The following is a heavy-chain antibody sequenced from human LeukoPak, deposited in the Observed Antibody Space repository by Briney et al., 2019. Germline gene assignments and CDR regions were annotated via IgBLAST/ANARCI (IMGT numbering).Heavy chain of an antibody. V-gene: IGHV1-46*01. Sequence: ASVKVSCKAFGYTFTSSYMHWVRQAPGQGPEWMGVISPSGGSTTYAQKFQGRVTLTRDMSTSTDYLELSSLRAEDTAVYYCARDGQYSSGWFPDSYYYYYMDVWGKGTTVTVSS. CDR3: ARDGQYSSGWFPDSYYYYYMDV. CDR2: ISPSGGST. CDR1: GYTFTSSY. D-gene: IGHD6-19*01. J-gene: IGHJ6*03.